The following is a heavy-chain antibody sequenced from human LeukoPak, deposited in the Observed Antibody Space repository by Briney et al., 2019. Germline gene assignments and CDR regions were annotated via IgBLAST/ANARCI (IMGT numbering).Heavy chain of an antibody. CDR3: VRDWTAGDY. D-gene: IGHD3/OR15-3a*01. CDR1: GFTFSIYS. V-gene: IGHV3-21*01. Sequence: GGSLRLSCAASGFTFSIYSMNWVRQAPGKGLEWVSSISYASSYIYYADSVRGRFTISRDHTNNSLYLQMNSLRVEDTAVYYCVRDWTAGDYWGQGTLVSISS. J-gene: IGHJ4*02. CDR2: ISYASSYI.